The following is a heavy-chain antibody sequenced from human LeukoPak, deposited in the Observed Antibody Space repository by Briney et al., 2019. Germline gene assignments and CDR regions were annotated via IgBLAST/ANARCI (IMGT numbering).Heavy chain of an antibody. J-gene: IGHJ4*02. V-gene: IGHV3-66*01. CDR1: GFTVSSNY. CDR3: ARDLYYYGSGSLDY. Sequence: GGSLRLSCAASGFTVSSNYMSWVRQAPGKGPEWVSVIYSGGSTYYADSVKGRFTISRDNSKNTLYLQMNSLRAEDTAVYYCARDLYYYGSGSLDYWGQGTLVTVSS. CDR2: IYSGGST. D-gene: IGHD3-10*01.